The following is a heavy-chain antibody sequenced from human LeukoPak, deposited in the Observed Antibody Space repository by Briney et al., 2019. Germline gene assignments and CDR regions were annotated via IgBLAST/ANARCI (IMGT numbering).Heavy chain of an antibody. CDR1: GYTFTSYG. Sequence: LEASVKVSCKASGYTFTSYGISWVRQAPGQGLEWMGWINPNSGGTNYAQKFQGRVTMTRDTSISTAYMELSRLRSDDTAVYYCARGLRGSPAFDYWGQGTLVTVSS. CDR3: ARGLRGSPAFDY. D-gene: IGHD2-2*01. V-gene: IGHV1-2*03. CDR2: INPNSGGT. J-gene: IGHJ4*02.